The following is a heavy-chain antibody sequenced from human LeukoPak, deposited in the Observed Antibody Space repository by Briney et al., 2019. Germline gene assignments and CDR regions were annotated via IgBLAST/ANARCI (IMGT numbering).Heavy chain of an antibody. Sequence: SGGSLRLSCAASGFAFSSYWMSWVRQAPGNGLECVANIKKDESDKYYVASVRGRFTISRDNAKNSLYLLMNSLRAEDTAIYYCARDWITYSTRWYVSAFDYWGQGTLVTVSS. D-gene: IGHD6-13*01. CDR3: ARDWITYSTRWYVSAFDY. J-gene: IGHJ4*02. CDR2: IKKDESDK. V-gene: IGHV3-7*01. CDR1: GFAFSSYW.